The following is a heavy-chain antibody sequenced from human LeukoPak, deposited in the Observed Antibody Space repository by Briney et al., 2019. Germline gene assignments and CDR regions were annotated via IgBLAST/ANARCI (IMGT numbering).Heavy chain of an antibody. Sequence: GGSLRLSCAASGFTFSSCGMHWVRQAPGKGLEWVAVISYDGSNKYYADSVKGRFTISRDNSKNTLYLQMNSLRAEDTAVYYCAKDGTYYPDYWGQGTLVTVSS. J-gene: IGHJ4*02. CDR3: AKDGTYYPDY. CDR2: ISYDGSNK. V-gene: IGHV3-30*18. D-gene: IGHD3-10*01. CDR1: GFTFSSCG.